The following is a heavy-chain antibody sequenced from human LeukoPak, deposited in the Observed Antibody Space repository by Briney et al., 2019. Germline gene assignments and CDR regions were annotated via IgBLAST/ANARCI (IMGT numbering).Heavy chain of an antibody. CDR1: GFIFSNVW. J-gene: IGHJ4*02. CDR2: IKTDGSET. Sequence: PGGSLRLSCAASGFIFSNVWMDWVRQAPGKGLEWVGHIKTDGSETYYPDSLRGRFSISRDNTNNALYLRMNSLRVEDTAVYYCVKNNGWFHLAQWGQGTLVTVSS. D-gene: IGHD6-19*01. CDR3: VKNNGWFHLAQ. V-gene: IGHV3-7*03.